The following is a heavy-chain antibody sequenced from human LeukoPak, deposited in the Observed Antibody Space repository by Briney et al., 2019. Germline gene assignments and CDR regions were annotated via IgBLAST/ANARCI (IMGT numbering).Heavy chain of an antibody. J-gene: IGHJ4*02. Sequence: PGGSLRLSCAASGYMFSDYYMSWVRQAPGKGLEWVSAISGSGGSTYYADSVKGRFTISRDNSKNTLYLQMNSLRAEDTAVYYCAKDIEVWGYFDYWGQGTLVTVSS. CDR3: AKDIEVWGYFDY. D-gene: IGHD2-2*01. CDR2: ISGSGGST. V-gene: IGHV3-23*01. CDR1: GYMFSDYY.